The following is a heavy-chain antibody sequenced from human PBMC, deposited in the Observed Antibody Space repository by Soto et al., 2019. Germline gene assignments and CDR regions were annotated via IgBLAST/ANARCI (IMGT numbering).Heavy chain of an antibody. CDR2: INSSSSYI. CDR3: ARATGYCSGGSCRRLDY. CDR1: GFTFSSYS. Sequence: EVQLVESGGGLVKPGGSLRLSCAASGFTFSSYSMNWVRQAPGKGLEWVSSINSSSSYIYYADSVKGRFTISRDNAKNSLYLQMNSLRAEDTAVYYCARATGYCSGGSCRRLDYWGQGTLVTVSS. V-gene: IGHV3-21*01. J-gene: IGHJ4*02. D-gene: IGHD2-15*01.